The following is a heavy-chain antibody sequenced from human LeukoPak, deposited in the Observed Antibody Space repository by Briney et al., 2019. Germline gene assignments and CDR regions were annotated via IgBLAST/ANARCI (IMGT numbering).Heavy chain of an antibody. V-gene: IGHV3-9*01. CDR1: GFTFDDYA. CDR3: ARGRNYGVGPSFDY. J-gene: IGHJ4*02. D-gene: IGHD3-3*01. Sequence: GGSLRLSCAASGFTFDDYAMHWVRQGPGKGLEWVSGISWNGGNIAYADSVKGRFTISRDSARNSLYLQMNSLRAEDTALYYCARGRNYGVGPSFDYWGQETLVIVS. CDR2: ISWNGGNI.